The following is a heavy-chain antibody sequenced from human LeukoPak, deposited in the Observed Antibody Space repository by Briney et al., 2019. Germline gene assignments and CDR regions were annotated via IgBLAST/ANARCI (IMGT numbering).Heavy chain of an antibody. Sequence: PSETLSLTCTVSGDSITRYYWSWIRHPPGKGLEWIAYIYHSGSTNYNPSLKSRVTMSVDTSKNQFSLNLYSVTAADTAVYYCASGGGWNDKFNYWGQGALVTVSS. CDR2: IYHSGST. CDR1: GDSITRYY. J-gene: IGHJ4*02. V-gene: IGHV4-59*01. CDR3: ASGGGWNDKFNY. D-gene: IGHD1-1*01.